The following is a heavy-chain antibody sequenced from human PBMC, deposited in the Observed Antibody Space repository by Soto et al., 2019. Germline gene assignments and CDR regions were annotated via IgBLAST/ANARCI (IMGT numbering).Heavy chain of an antibody. V-gene: IGHV4-31*03. CDR1: GASISSGGYY. D-gene: IGHD4-17*01. J-gene: IGHJ2*01. CDR3: ARRALYGDPYWYFDL. CDR2: IYYSGST. Sequence: QVQLQESGPGLVKPSRTLSLTCTVSGASISSGGYYWSWIRQHPGKGLEWIGYIYYSGSTYYNPSLKSRVTRSVDTSKNQFSLKLSSVTAADTAVYYCARRALYGDPYWYFDLWGRGTLVTVSS.